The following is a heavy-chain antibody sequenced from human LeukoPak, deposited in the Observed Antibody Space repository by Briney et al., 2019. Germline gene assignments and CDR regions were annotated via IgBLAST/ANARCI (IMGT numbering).Heavy chain of an antibody. V-gene: IGHV1-2*02. CDR3: ARDPYGTWYFDL. CDR2: INPNSGGT. J-gene: IGHJ2*01. CDR1: GYTFTCYY. Sequence: GASVKVSFKASGYTFTCYYMHWVRQAPGQGREWMGWINPNSGGTNYAQKFQGRVTMTRDTSISTAYMELSRLRSDDTAVYYCARDPYGTWYFDLWGRGTLVTVSS. D-gene: IGHD3-10*01.